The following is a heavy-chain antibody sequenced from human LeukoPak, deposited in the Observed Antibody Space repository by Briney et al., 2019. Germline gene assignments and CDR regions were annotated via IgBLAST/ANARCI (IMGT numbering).Heavy chain of an antibody. CDR3: ASETWIQLWFVFDY. Sequence: GGSLRLSCAASGFTFSSYEMNWVRQAPGKGLEWVSYISSGSTIYYADSVKGRFTISRDNAKNSLYLQMNSLRAEDTAVYYCASETWIQLWFVFDYWGQGALVTVSS. D-gene: IGHD5-18*01. J-gene: IGHJ4*02. CDR1: GFTFSSYE. V-gene: IGHV3-48*03. CDR2: ISSGSTI.